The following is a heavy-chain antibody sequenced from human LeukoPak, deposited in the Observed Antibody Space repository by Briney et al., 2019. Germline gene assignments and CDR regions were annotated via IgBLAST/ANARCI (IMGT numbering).Heavy chain of an antibody. D-gene: IGHD6-13*01. J-gene: IGHJ4*02. CDR2: INTNTGNP. CDR3: ARNPIAAAATLIDY. V-gene: IGHV7-4-1*02. CDR1: GYTFTSYA. Sequence: ASVKVSCRASGYTFTSYAMNWVRQAPGQGLEWMGWINTNTGNPTYAQGFTGRFVFSLDTSVSTAYLQISSLKAEDTAVYYCARNPIAAAATLIDYWGQGTLVTVSS.